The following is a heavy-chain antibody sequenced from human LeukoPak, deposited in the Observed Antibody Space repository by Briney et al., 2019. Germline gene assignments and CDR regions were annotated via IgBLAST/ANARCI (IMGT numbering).Heavy chain of an antibody. CDR1: GFTFCDHY. CDR2: ISSSGFNT. Sequence: GGSLRLSCAASGFTFCDHYMSWIRQAPGKGLEWVSHISSSGFNTYYADSARGPFTISRDNPRKSLYRQMNSLRDDDTAVYYCARDSTSGGFDYWGQGTLVTVSS. J-gene: IGHJ4*02. CDR3: ARDSTSGGFDY. D-gene: IGHD3-10*01. V-gene: IGHV3-11*04.